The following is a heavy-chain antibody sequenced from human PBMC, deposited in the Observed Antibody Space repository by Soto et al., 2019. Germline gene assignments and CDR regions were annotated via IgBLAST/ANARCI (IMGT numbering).Heavy chain of an antibody. V-gene: IGHV1-58*01. Sequence: SVTVYGTASGFTFTSSAVQWVRQARGQRLEWIGWIVVGSGNTNYAQKFQERVTITRDMSTSTAYMELSSLRSEDTAVYYCAAGLDYYHYYGMDVWGQGTTVTVSS. CDR2: IVVGSGNT. J-gene: IGHJ6*02. CDR3: AAGLDYYHYYGMDV. CDR1: GFTFTSSA.